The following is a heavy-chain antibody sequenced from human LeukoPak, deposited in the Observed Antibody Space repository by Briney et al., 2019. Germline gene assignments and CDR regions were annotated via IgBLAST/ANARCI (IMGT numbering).Heavy chain of an antibody. CDR3: ARGWRSGYYGSGSYSGFYLNNWFDP. V-gene: IGHV4-31*03. D-gene: IGHD3-10*01. J-gene: IGHJ5*02. CDR2: IYYSGST. CDR1: GGSISSGGYY. Sequence: SETLSLTCTVSGGSISSGGYYWSWIRQHPGKGLEWIGYIYYSGSTYYNPSLKSRFTISVDTSKNQFSLKLSSVTAADTAVYYCARGWRSGYYGSGSYSGFYLNNWFDPWGQGTLVTVSS.